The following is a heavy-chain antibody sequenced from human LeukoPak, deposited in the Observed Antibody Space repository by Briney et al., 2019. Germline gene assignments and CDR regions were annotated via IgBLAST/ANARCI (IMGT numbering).Heavy chain of an antibody. CDR2: IKQDGSKE. Sequence: PGGSLRLSCAASGFTLSSYWMSWVRQAPGKGLEWVADIKQDGSKEYYVDSVRGRFTISRDNAKNSLYLQMNSLRAEDTAVYYCARDFGDKNDWYHDYWGQGTLVTVSS. CDR1: GFTLSSYW. D-gene: IGHD3-10*01. CDR3: ARDFGDKNDWYHDY. V-gene: IGHV3-7*01. J-gene: IGHJ4*02.